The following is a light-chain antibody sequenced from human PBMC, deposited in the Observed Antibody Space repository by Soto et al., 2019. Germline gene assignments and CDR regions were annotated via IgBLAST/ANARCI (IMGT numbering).Light chain of an antibody. CDR3: SSYAGSNNDV. V-gene: IGLV2-8*01. Sequence: QSALTQPPSASGSPGQSVTISCTGTSSDVGGYNYVSWYQQHPGKAPKLMIYEVSNRPSGVPYRFSGSKSGNTASLTVSGIQAEDEADDYSSSYAGSNNDVFGTGTKVTVL. CDR1: SSDVGGYNY. J-gene: IGLJ1*01. CDR2: EVS.